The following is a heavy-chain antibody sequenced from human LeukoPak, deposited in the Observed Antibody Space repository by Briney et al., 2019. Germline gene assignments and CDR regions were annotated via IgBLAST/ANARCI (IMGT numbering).Heavy chain of an antibody. Sequence: GGSLTLSCSASGFTFKKYAMHWVRQAPGKGLEYVSAINSNGGRTYYADSVKGRFTISRDNSKNTLFLQMSSLRVEDTAVYYCVKDLYYDNSGYYSGAFDYWGQGTLVTVSS. CDR3: VKDLYYDNSGYYSGAFDY. D-gene: IGHD3-22*01. CDR2: INSNGGRT. J-gene: IGHJ4*02. V-gene: IGHV3-64D*06. CDR1: GFTFKKYA.